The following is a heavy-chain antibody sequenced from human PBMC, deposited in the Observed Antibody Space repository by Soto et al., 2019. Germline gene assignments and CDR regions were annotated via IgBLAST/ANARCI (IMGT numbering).Heavy chain of an antibody. D-gene: IGHD2-2*01. CDR3: ARGRYCSSITCDKKYGMDV. V-gene: IGHV1-18*01. J-gene: IGHJ6*02. CDR2: ISGYNGNR. Sequence: SVKVSCKASGYTFTNYDISWVRQAPGQGLEWLGWISGYNGNRNYAQKFQGRVTMTTDTSTSTVYMELRSLRSDDTAVYYCARGRYCSSITCDKKYGMDVWGQGTTVTVSS. CDR1: GYTFTNYD.